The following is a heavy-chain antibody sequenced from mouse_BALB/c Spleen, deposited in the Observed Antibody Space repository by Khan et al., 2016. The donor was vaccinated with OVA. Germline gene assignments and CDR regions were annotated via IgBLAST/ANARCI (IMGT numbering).Heavy chain of an antibody. CDR1: GYTFTSYT. Sequence: VQLVESGAELARPGASVKMSCKASGYTFTSYTIHWIKKRPGQGLEWIGYINPSNDYTNYNQKFKDKATLTTDKSSTTAYLQLSSLTSDDSAVYSCVRDGAYHRNDGWFAYWGQGTLVTVSA. D-gene: IGHD2-14*01. V-gene: IGHV1-4*01. J-gene: IGHJ3*01. CDR3: VRDGAYHRNDGWFAY. CDR2: INPSNDYT.